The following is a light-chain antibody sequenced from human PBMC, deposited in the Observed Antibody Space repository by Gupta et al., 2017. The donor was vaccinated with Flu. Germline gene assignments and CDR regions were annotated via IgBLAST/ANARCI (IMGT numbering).Light chain of an antibody. CDR2: DGS. CDR1: QSLNGY. CDR3: QQRNYWLT. Sequence: ILFTQSPATFSLSPRERATLSCRASQSLNGYLAWYQQKPGQAPRLLIYDGSTRATGIPARFSGSGSGTDYTLTISSLETEDFAVYYCQQRNYWLTFGGGTKVEV. J-gene: IGKJ4*01. V-gene: IGKV3-11*01.